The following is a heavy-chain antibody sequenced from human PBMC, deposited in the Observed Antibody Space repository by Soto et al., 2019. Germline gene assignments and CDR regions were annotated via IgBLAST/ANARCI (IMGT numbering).Heavy chain of an antibody. CDR2: IYYSGST. Sequence: SETLSLTCTVSGGSVSSGSYYWSWIRPPPGKGLEWIGYIYYSGSTNYNPSLKSRVTISVDTSKHQFSLKLSSVTAADTAVYYCARAGPSGSYSFYYYYGMDVWGQGTTVTVS. CDR1: GGSVSSGSYY. V-gene: IGHV4-61*01. J-gene: IGHJ6*02. CDR3: ARAGPSGSYSFYYYYGMDV. D-gene: IGHD3-10*01.